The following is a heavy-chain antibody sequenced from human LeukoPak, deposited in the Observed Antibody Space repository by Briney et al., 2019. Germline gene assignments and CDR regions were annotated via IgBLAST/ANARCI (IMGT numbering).Heavy chain of an antibody. CDR3: ATVRSSGYYVRESEWFDP. V-gene: IGHV1-24*01. Sequence: GASVTVSCTVSGYTLTELSMHWVRQATGKGLEWMGGFDPEDGETIYAQKFQGRVTMTEDTSTDTAYMELSSLRSEDTAVYYCATVRSSGYYVRESEWFDPWGQGTLVTVSS. D-gene: IGHD3-22*01. CDR1: GYTLTELS. CDR2: FDPEDGET. J-gene: IGHJ5*02.